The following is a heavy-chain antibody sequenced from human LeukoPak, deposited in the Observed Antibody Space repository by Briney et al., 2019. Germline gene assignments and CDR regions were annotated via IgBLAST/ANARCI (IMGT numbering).Heavy chain of an antibody. D-gene: IGHD3-9*01. J-gene: IGHJ3*02. CDR3: ARGIVLRYFWAGQGIKDAFDI. Sequence: SETLSLTCTVSGGSISSGSYYWSWIRQPAGKGLEWIGRIYTSGSTNYNPSLKSRVTISVDTSKNQFSLKLSSVTAADTAVYYCARGIVLRYFWAGQGIKDAFDIWGQGTMVTVSS. CDR2: IYTSGST. CDR1: GGSISSGSYY. V-gene: IGHV4-61*02.